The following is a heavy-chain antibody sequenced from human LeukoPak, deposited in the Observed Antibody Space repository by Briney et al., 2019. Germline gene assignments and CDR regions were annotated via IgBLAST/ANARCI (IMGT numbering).Heavy chain of an antibody. CDR2: ISPYNGNT. CDR1: GYTFTNYG. V-gene: IGHV1-18*01. Sequence: ASVKVSCKTSGYTFTNYGISWVRQAPGQGREGMGWISPYNGNTIYAQKLQGRVTVTTDTSTSTAYMELRSLRSDDTAVYYCTRTVLDCKNGVCYDYWGQGTLVTVSS. CDR3: TRTVLDCKNGVCYDY. J-gene: IGHJ4*02. D-gene: IGHD2-8*01.